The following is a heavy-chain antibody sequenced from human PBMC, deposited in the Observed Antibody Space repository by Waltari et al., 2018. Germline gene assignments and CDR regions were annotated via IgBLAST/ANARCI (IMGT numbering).Heavy chain of an antibody. Sequence: QVQLVESGGGVVQPGRSLRLSCAASGFTFSGYGWPWFRQATGKGLEWVAVIWYDGSNKYYADSVKGRFTISRDNSKNTLYLQMNSLRAEDTAVYYCARNYYGGNSAEYFQHWGQGTLVTVSS. J-gene: IGHJ1*01. CDR1: GFTFSGYG. D-gene: IGHD4-17*01. CDR2: IWYDGSNK. CDR3: ARNYYGGNSAEYFQH. V-gene: IGHV3-33*01.